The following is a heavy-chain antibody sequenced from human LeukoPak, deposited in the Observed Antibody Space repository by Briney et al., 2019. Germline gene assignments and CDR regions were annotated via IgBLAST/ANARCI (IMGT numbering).Heavy chain of an antibody. J-gene: IGHJ4*02. CDR2: ISGSGGST. V-gene: IGHV3-23*01. CDR3: AKDRNSGGWYGELRDY. CDR1: GFTFSSYA. Sequence: GGSLRLSCAASGFTFSSYAMNWVRQAPGKGLAWVSTISGSGGSTYYADSVKGRFTISRDNSKNTLYLQMNSLRAEDTAVYYCAKDRNSGGWYGELRDYWGQGTLVTVSS. D-gene: IGHD6-19*01.